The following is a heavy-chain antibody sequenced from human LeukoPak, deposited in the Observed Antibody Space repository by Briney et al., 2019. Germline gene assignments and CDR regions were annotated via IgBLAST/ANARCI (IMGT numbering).Heavy chain of an antibody. CDR3: ARDYCSSTSCPFDY. CDR1: GGSISSYY. J-gene: IGHJ4*02. D-gene: IGHD2-2*01. Sequence: SSETLSLTCTVSGGSISSYYWSWIRQPAGKGLEWIGRIYTSGSTNYNPSLKSRVTMSVDTSKNQFSLKLSSVTAADTAVYYCARDYCSSTSCPFDYWGLGTLVTVSS. CDR2: IYTSGST. V-gene: IGHV4-4*07.